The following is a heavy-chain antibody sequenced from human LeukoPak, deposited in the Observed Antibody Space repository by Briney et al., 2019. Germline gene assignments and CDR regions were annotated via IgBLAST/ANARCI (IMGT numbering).Heavy chain of an antibody. V-gene: IGHV1-46*01. CDR1: GYTFTSYY. CDR3: ARVSAQDYYMDV. J-gene: IGHJ6*03. CDR2: INPSGGST. Sequence: ASVKVSCKASGYTFTSYYMHWVRQAPGQGLEWMGIINPSGGSTSYAQKFQGRVTMTRDMSTSTVYMELSSLRSEDTAVYYCARVSAQDYYMDVWGKGTTVTVSS.